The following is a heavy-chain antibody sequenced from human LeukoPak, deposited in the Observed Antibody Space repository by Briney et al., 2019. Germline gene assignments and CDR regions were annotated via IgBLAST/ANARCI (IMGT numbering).Heavy chain of an antibody. CDR2: IRGSGGST. J-gene: IGHJ4*02. V-gene: IGHV3-23*01. CDR1: GFTFSSYA. CDR3: AKDGWSTGYY. D-gene: IGHD2-15*01. Sequence: PGGSLRLSCAASGFTFSSYAMSWVRQAPGKGLEWVSAIRGSGGSTYYADSVKGWFTISRDNSKNTLYLQMNSLRAEDTAVYYCAKDGWSTGYYWGQGTLVTVSS.